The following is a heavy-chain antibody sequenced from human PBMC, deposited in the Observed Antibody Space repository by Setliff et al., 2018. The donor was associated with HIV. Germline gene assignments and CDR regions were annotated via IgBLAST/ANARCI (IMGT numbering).Heavy chain of an antibody. CDR1: GFTFSSYW. V-gene: IGHV3-21*04. Sequence: GSLRLSCAASGFTFSSYWMHWVRQAPGTGLEWIATISGGGGSKYYADSVKGRFIISRDNFKDTLYLQTDSLRAEDTAVYYCATFLRSGELSLFPDGFNLWGQGTLVTVSS. CDR2: ISGGGGSK. D-gene: IGHD3-16*02. J-gene: IGHJ3*01. CDR3: ATFLRSGELSLFPDGFNL.